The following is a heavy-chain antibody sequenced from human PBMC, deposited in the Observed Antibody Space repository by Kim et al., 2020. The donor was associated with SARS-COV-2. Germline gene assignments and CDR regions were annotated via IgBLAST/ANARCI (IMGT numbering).Heavy chain of an antibody. V-gene: IGHV1-2*05. CDR2: INPNSGGT. Sequence: ASVKVSCKASGYTFTGYYIHWVRQAPGQGLEWMGRINPNSGGTNYAEKFQGRVTMTRDTSISTVYMELSRLTSDDTVVYYCARGYTAAGVGYYGMDVWGQGTTVTVSS. CDR3: ARGYTAAGVGYYGMDV. D-gene: IGHD6-13*01. J-gene: IGHJ6*02. CDR1: GYTFTGYY.